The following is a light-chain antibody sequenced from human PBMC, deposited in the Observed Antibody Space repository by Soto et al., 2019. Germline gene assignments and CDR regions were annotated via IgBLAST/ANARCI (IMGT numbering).Light chain of an antibody. J-gene: IGKJ1*01. CDR2: GAS. V-gene: IGKV3-15*01. CDR3: QQYNIWPQT. Sequence: EIVLTQSPGTLSLSPGERATLSCRARQSVSSSYLAWYQQKPGQAPRLLIYGASTRATGIPARFSGSGSGTEFTLTISSLQSEDFAVYFCQQYNIWPQTFGQGTKVDIK. CDR1: QSVSSSY.